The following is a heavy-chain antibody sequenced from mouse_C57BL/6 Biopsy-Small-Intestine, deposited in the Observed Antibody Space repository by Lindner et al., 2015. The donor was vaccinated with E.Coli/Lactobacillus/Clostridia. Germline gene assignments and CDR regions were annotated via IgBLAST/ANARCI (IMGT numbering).Heavy chain of an antibody. CDR1: GYSFTGYY. D-gene: IGHD1-1*01. CDR2: INPSTGGT. CDR3: ARSFDHGSSYKAWFAY. V-gene: IGHV1-42*01. Sequence: VQLQESGPELVKPGASVKISCKASGYSFTGYYMKWVKQSPEKSLEWIGEINPSTGGTIYNQKFEAKASLTVDKSSSTAYMHLKSLTSEVSAVFYCARSFDHGSSYKAWFAYWGQGTLVTVSA. J-gene: IGHJ3*01.